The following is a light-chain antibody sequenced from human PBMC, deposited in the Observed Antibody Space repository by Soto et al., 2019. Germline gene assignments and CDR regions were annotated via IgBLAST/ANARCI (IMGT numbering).Light chain of an antibody. CDR1: SRDVGGYNY. Sequence: QSALTQPASVSGSPGQSITISCTGTSRDVGGYNYVSWHQQHPGKAPKVIITEVSNRPSGVSNRFSGSKSGNTASLTISGLQAEDEAYYYCSSYTSINTQLFGGGTKLTVL. CDR2: EVS. V-gene: IGLV2-14*01. J-gene: IGLJ3*02. CDR3: SSYTSINTQL.